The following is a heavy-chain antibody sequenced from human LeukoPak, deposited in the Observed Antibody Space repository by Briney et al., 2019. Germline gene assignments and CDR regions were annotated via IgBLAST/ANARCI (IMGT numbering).Heavy chain of an antibody. Sequence: ASVKVSCKASGYTFTGYYMHWVRQAPGQGLEWMGWINPNSGGTNYAQKFQDRVTMTRDTSISTAYMELSRLKSDDTAVYYCARARGYCSSTSCYLYYYMDVWGKGTTVTVSS. CDR3: ARARGYCSSTSCYLYYYMDV. CDR1: GYTFTGYY. CDR2: INPNSGGT. V-gene: IGHV1-2*02. J-gene: IGHJ6*03. D-gene: IGHD2-2*01.